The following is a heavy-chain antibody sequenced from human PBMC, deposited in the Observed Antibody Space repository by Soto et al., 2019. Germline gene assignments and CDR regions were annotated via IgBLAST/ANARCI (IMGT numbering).Heavy chain of an antibody. CDR2: ISYSGRT. J-gene: IGHJ6*02. V-gene: IGHV4-31*03. Sequence: QVQLQESGPGLVKPSQTLSLTCTVSGRSISSVDYYWSWVRQHPGKGLEWIGYISYSGRTYYNSSLKSRVTISVDTSDNQFSLKLSSVTAADTAVYYCASSYYDSSPSYYYGMDVWGRGTTVTVSS. CDR3: ASSYYDSSPSYYYGMDV. D-gene: IGHD3-22*01. CDR1: GRSISSVDYY.